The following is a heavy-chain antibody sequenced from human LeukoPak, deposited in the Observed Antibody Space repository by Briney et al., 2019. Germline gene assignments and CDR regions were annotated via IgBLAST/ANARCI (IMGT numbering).Heavy chain of an antibody. J-gene: IGHJ3*02. D-gene: IGHD3-10*01. V-gene: IGHV4-39*01. Sequence: SETLSLTCSVSGGSITSTSYYWGWIRQPPEKGLEWIGSIYYTGGTYYSPFLKSRVTISVDTSKNQFSLKLSSVTAADTAVYYCARHKGYGVGDPNDAFDIWGQGTMVTVSS. CDR3: ARHKGYGVGDPNDAFDI. CDR2: IYYTGGT. CDR1: GGSITSTSYY.